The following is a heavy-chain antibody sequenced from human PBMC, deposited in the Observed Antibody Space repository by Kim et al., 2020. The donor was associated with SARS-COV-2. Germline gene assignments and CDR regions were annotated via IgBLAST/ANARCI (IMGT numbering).Heavy chain of an antibody. CDR1: GFTFSSYS. Sequence: GGSLRLSCAASGFTFSSYSMNWVRQAPGKGLEWVSSISSSSSYIYYADSVKGRFTISRDNAKNSLYLQMNSLRAEDTAVYYCARYSNYETVHGMDVWGQGTTVTVSS. D-gene: IGHD4-4*01. V-gene: IGHV3-21*01. CDR3: ARYSNYETVHGMDV. J-gene: IGHJ6*02. CDR2: ISSSSSYI.